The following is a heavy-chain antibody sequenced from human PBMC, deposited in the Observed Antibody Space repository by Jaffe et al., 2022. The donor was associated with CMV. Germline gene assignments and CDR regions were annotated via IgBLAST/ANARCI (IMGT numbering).Heavy chain of an antibody. D-gene: IGHD2-21*01. CDR2: INHSGST. Sequence: QVQLQQWGAGLLKPSETLSLTCAVYGGSFSGYYWSWIRQPPGKGLEWIGEINHSGSTNYNPSLKSRVTISVDTSKNQFSLKLSSVTAADTAVYYCARVRCYPRVYYYGMDVWGQGTTVTVSS. J-gene: IGHJ6*02. V-gene: IGHV4-34*01. CDR1: GGSFSGYY. CDR3: ARVRCYPRVYYYGMDV.